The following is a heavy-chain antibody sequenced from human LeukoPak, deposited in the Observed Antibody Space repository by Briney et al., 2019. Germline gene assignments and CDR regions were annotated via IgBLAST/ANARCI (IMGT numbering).Heavy chain of an antibody. CDR2: IYYSGST. CDR1: GGSISSSSYY. CDR3: ARRRGSYSSGWYLKGVDDY. V-gene: IGHV4-39*01. J-gene: IGHJ4*02. Sequence: SETLSLTCTVSGGSISSSSYYWGWIRQPPGKGLEWIGSIYYSGSTYYNPSLKSRVTISVDTSKNQFSLKLSSVTAADTAVYYCARRRGSYSSGWYLKGVDDYWGQGTLVTVSS. D-gene: IGHD6-19*01.